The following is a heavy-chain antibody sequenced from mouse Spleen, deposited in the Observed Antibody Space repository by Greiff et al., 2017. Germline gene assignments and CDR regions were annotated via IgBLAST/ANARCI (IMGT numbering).Heavy chain of an antibody. CDR1: GFTFSDYG. CDR2: ISSGSSTI. Sequence: EVKLVESGGGLVKPGGSLKLSCAASGFTFSDYGMHWVRQAPEKGLEWVAYISSGSSTIYYADTVKGRFTISRDNAKNTLFLQMTSLRSEDTAMYYCARRTNWDFYYFDYWGQGTTLTVSS. CDR3: ARRTNWDFYYFDY. D-gene: IGHD4-1*01. V-gene: IGHV5-17*01. J-gene: IGHJ2*01.